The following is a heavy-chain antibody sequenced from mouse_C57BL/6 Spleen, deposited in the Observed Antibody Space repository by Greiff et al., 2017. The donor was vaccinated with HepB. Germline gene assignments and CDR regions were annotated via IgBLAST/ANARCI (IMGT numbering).Heavy chain of an antibody. Sequence: QVQLKQPGTELVKPGASVKLSCKASGYTFTSYWMHWVKQRPGQGLEWIGNINPSNGGTNYNEKFKSKATLTVDKSSSTAYMQLSSLTSEDSAVYYCARQDYYGSRRYWYFDVWGTGTTVTVSS. D-gene: IGHD1-1*01. J-gene: IGHJ1*03. CDR3: ARQDYYGSRRYWYFDV. V-gene: IGHV1-53*01. CDR2: INPSNGGT. CDR1: GYTFTSYW.